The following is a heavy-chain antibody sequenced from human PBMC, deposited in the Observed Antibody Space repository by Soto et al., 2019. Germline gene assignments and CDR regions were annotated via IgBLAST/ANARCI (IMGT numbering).Heavy chain of an antibody. V-gene: IGHV4-61*01. CDR2: FYYSGST. D-gene: IGHD6-13*01. CDR1: GGSVSGGSYF. J-gene: IGHJ6*02. CDR3: AISNIAATGFYYYGMDV. Sequence: ETLSLTCTVSGGSVSGGSYFWSWVRQHPGKGLEWIGYFYYSGSTKYNPSLKSRVTILEDTSKNQFSLKLSSVTAADTAVYFCAISNIAATGFYYYGMDVWGRGTTVTVSS.